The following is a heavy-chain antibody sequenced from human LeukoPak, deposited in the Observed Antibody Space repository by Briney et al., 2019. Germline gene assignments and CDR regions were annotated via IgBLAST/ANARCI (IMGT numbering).Heavy chain of an antibody. J-gene: IGHJ4*02. V-gene: IGHV3-48*01. CDR1: GFTFSSYS. CDR3: ATGYSSVVGY. D-gene: IGHD6-19*01. CDR2: ISSRSSSI. Sequence: GGSLRLSCAASGFTFSSYSMNWVRQAPGKGLEWVSYISSRSSSIYYADSVKGRFTISRDNAKNSLYLQMNSLRAEDTAVYYCATGYSSVVGYWGQGTLVTVSS.